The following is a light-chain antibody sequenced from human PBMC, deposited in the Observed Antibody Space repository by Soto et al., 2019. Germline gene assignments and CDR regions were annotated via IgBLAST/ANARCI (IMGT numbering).Light chain of an antibody. J-gene: IGKJ2*01. V-gene: IGKV3-20*01. CDR2: DVF. Sequence: EIVLTQSPGTLSLSPGERASVSCKAGQSVSSSYLAWYQQKPGQAPRLLIYDVFTRATGIPDSFSGSGSGTDFTLTISRLEPEDLAVYYCQQYGSSPSTFGQGTRLEIK. CDR1: QSVSSSY. CDR3: QQYGSSPST.